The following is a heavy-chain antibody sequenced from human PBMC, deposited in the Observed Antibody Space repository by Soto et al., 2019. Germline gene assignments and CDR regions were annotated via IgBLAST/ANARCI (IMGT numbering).Heavy chain of an antibody. CDR1: GGSISSSSYD. CDR3: AGSFWSGYYTVGYYYYGMDV. D-gene: IGHD3-3*01. CDR2: IYYSGST. Sequence: PSETLSLTCTVSGGSISSSSYDWGWIRQPPGKGLEWIGSIYYSGSTYYNPSLKSRVTISVDTSKNQFSLKLSSVTAADTAVYYCAGSFWSGYYTVGYYYYGMDVWGQGTTVTVSS. V-gene: IGHV4-39*01. J-gene: IGHJ6*02.